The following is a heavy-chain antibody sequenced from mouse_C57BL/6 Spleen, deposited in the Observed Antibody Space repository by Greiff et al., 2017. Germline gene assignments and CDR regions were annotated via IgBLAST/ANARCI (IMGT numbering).Heavy chain of an antibody. CDR1: GYTFTSYD. J-gene: IGHJ4*01. V-gene: IGHV1-85*01. CDR3: ASSHYDGYYDYAMDY. CDR2: IYPRDGST. D-gene: IGHD2-3*01. Sequence: QVQLKQSGPELVKPGASVKLSCKASGYTFTSYDINWVKQRPGQGLEWIGWIYPRDGSTKYNEKFKGKATLTVDTSSSTAYMELHSLTSEDSAVYFCASSHYDGYYDYAMDYWGQGTSVTVSS.